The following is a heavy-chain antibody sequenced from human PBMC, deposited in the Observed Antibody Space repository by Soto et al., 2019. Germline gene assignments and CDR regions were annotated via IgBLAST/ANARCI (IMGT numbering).Heavy chain of an antibody. CDR3: ANFFIVVVPAVGHYFDY. CDR1: GDSVSSNSAA. CDR2: TYYRSKWYN. D-gene: IGHD2-2*01. V-gene: IGHV6-1*01. Sequence: SQTLSLTCAISGDSVSSNSAAWNWIRQSPSRGLEWLGRTYYRSKWYNDYAVSVKSRITINPDTSKNQFSLQLNSVTPEDTAVYYCANFFIVVVPAVGHYFDYWGQGTLVTVSS. J-gene: IGHJ4*02.